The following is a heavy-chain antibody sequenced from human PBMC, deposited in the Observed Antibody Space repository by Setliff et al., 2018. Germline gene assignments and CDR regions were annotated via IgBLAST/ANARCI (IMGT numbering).Heavy chain of an antibody. J-gene: IGHJ4*02. CDR3: AHIMGRVWDY. CDR2: ISWDDDD. V-gene: IGHV2-5*02. D-gene: IGHD3-10*01. Sequence: ESGPTLVNPTQTLTPTCSFSGFSLTTPSVGVGWVRQPPGKALEWLALISWDDDDRYSPSLKNRVTLTKDTSKNQVVLTMSNVDPVDTATYYCAHIMGRVWDYWGPGTLVTVSS. CDR1: GFSLTTPSVG.